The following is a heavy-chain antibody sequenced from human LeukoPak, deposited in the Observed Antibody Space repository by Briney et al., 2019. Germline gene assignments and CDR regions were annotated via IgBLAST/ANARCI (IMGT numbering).Heavy chain of an antibody. CDR1: GGSFSHYY. V-gene: IGHV4-34*01. J-gene: IGHJ4*02. CDR2: INHSGST. Sequence: PSETLSLTCGVYGGSFSHYYWSWIRQPPGKGLEWIGEINHSGSTNYNPSLKSRVTISVDTSKNQFSLKLTSVTAADTAVYYCARGDTIAVDYWGQGTLVTVSS. CDR3: ARGDTIAVDY. D-gene: IGHD6-19*01.